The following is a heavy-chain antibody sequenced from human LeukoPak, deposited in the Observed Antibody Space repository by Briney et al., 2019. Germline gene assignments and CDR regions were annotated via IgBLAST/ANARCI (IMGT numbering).Heavy chain of an antibody. CDR1: GGSIDIYY. D-gene: IGHD3-10*01. Sequence: SETLSLTCTVSGGSIDIYYWNWIRQPPGKGLEWIGCIYDRGPAYYNPSLKSRFTISVDRPKNQFFLNVTSLTAADTAVYYCARSRQASGLFNSWGQGTLVVVSS. V-gene: IGHV4-59*12. J-gene: IGHJ5*01. CDR2: IYDRGPA. CDR3: ARSRQASGLFNS.